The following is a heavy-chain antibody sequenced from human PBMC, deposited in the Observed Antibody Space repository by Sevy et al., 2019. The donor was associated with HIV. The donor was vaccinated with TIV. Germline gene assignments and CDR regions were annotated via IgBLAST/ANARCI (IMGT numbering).Heavy chain of an antibody. J-gene: IGHJ4*02. CDR2: ISNSGTTK. CDR3: ARDLPPSATTVAHFDC. CDR1: GFTFSSYE. Sequence: GGSLRLSCAASGFTFSSYEMNWVRQAPGKGLEWFSYISNSGTTKYYSDSVKGRFTISRDNARNSLYLQMHSLRAEDTAVYYCARDLPPSATTVAHFDCWGQGTLVTVSS. D-gene: IGHD4-17*01. V-gene: IGHV3-48*03.